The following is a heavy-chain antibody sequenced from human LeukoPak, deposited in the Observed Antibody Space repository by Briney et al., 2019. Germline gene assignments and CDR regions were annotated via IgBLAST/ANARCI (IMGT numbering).Heavy chain of an antibody. Sequence: PIFGTANYAQKFQGRVTITTDESTSTAYMELSSLRSEDTAVYYCARERSVGPATAIPTFDYWGQGTLVTVSS. CDR2: PIFGTA. V-gene: IGHV1-69*05. D-gene: IGHD2-2*02. J-gene: IGHJ4*02. CDR3: ARERSVGPATAIPTFDY.